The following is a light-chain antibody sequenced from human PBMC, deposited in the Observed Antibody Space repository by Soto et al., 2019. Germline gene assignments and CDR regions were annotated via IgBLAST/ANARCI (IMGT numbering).Light chain of an antibody. CDR1: SSDIGGYKF. CDR2: EVT. CDR3: CSYTSSNTLV. J-gene: IGLJ7*01. V-gene: IGLV2-14*01. Sequence: QSVLTQPASVSGSPGQSITISCTGTSSDIGGYKFVSWFQQYPGKAPKLVIYEVTSRPSGVSNRFSGSKSGTTASLTISGLQADDEAEYYCCSYTSSNTLVFGGGTQLTVL.